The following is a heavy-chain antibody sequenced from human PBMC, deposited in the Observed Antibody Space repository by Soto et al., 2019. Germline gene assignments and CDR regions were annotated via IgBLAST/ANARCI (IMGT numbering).Heavy chain of an antibody. CDR1: CGSISSNSYY. J-gene: IGHJ4*02. D-gene: IGHD3-10*01. CDR2: IYYSGST. CDR3: ARLHARYYHGSGSQ. V-gene: IGHV4-39*01. Sequence: PSETLSLTCTFSCGSISSNSYYWGWIRQPPGKGLEWTGSIYYSGSTYYNPYLNSRVTMSVDTSKNQFALKLSFVTAADKAVYYCARLHARYYHGSGSQWGQGTLVSVS.